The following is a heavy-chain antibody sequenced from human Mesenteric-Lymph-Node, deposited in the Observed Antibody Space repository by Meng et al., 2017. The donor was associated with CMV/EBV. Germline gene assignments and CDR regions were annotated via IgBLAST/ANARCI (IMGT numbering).Heavy chain of an antibody. CDR3: TRASSTWSHFDT. J-gene: IGHJ5*02. CDR2: IHHRGST. CDR1: GASISNDNW. Sequence: CAVSGASISNDNWWSWVRQPPGKGLEWIGEIHHRGSTNYNPSLRSRVTISVDKSKNQFALDLTSVTAADTAVYYCTRASSTWSHFDTWGQGTLVTVSS. V-gene: IGHV4-4*02. D-gene: IGHD6-13*01.